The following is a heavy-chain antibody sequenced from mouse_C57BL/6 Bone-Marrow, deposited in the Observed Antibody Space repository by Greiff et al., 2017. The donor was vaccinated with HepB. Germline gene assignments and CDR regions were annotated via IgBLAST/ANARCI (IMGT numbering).Heavy chain of an antibody. CDR3: ARSHYGKDAMDY. D-gene: IGHD1-1*01. Sequence: QVQLQQPGAELVKPGASVKLSCKASGYTFTSYWMQWVKQRPGQGLEWIGEIDPSDSYTNYNQKFKGKATLTVDTSSSTAYMQLSSLTSEDSAVYYCARSHYGKDAMDYWGQGTSVTVSS. V-gene: IGHV1-50*01. J-gene: IGHJ4*01. CDR2: IDPSDSYT. CDR1: GYTFTSYW.